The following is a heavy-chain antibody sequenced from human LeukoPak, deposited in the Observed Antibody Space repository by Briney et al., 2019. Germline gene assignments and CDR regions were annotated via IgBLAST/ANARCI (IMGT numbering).Heavy chain of an antibody. CDR1: GFTFSTYW. D-gene: IGHD5-12*01. V-gene: IGHV3-7*01. J-gene: IGHJ4*02. CDR2: IKQDGSEK. Sequence: GGSLRLSCAASGFTFSTYWMSWVRQAPGKGLKWVANIKQDGSEKYYVDSVKGRFTISRDNAKKSLYLQMNSLRAEDTAVYYCARDASGYALYFDYWGQGTLVTVSS. CDR3: ARDASGYALYFDY.